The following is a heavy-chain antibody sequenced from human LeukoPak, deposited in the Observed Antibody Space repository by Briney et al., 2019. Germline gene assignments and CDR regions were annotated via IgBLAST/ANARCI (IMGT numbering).Heavy chain of an antibody. Sequence: PSETLSLTCAVYGGSFSGYYWSWIRRPPGKGLEWIGEINHSGSTNYNPSLKSRVTISVDTSKNQFSLKLSSVTAADTAVYYCARGRSYGVWGQGTLVTVSS. V-gene: IGHV4-34*01. D-gene: IGHD5-18*01. J-gene: IGHJ4*02. CDR3: ARGRSYGV. CDR2: INHSGST. CDR1: GGSFSGYY.